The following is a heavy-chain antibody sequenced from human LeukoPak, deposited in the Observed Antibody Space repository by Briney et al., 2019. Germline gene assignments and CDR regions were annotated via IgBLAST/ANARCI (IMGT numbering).Heavy chain of an antibody. CDR3: AKVGVRAVAGIDY. CDR2: ISYDGSNK. Sequence: GGSLRLSCAASGFTFSSYEMNWVRQAPGKGLEWVAVISYDGSNKYYADSVKGRFTISRDNSKNTLYLQMNSLRAEDTAVYYCAKVGVRAVAGIDYWGQGTLVTVSS. V-gene: IGHV3-30*18. J-gene: IGHJ4*02. D-gene: IGHD6-19*01. CDR1: GFTFSSYE.